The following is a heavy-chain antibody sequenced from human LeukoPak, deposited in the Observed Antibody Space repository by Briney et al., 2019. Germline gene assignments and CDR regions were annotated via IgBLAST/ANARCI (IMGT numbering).Heavy chain of an antibody. CDR1: GFTFSSYS. CDR3: ARGVGPRVDY. D-gene: IGHD3-16*01. Sequence: GSLRLSCAASGFTFSSYSMNWVRQPPGKGLEWIGEINHSGSTNYNPSLKSRVTISVDTSKNQFSLKLSSVTAADTAVYYCARGVGPRVDYWGQGTLVTVSS. J-gene: IGHJ4*02. CDR2: INHSGST. V-gene: IGHV4-34*01.